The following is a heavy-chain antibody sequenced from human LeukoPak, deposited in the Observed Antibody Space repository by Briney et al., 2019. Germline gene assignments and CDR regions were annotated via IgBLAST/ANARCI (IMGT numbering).Heavy chain of an antibody. CDR1: GYSISSGYY. V-gene: IGHV4-38-2*01. CDR3: ARNIVVVPAAMDYYYMDV. D-gene: IGHD2-2*01. J-gene: IGHJ6*03. CDR2: IYHSGST. Sequence: PSETLSLTCAVSGYSISSGYYWGWIRQPPGKGLEWIGGIYHSGSTYYNPSLKSRVTISVDTSKNQFSLKLSSVTAADTAVYYCARNIVVVPAAMDYYYMDVWGKGTTVTVSS.